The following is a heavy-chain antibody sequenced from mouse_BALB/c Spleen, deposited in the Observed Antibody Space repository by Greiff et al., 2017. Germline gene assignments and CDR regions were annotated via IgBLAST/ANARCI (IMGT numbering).Heavy chain of an antibody. CDR3: ARGGLRRDYYAMDY. CDR1: GYTFTDYN. D-gene: IGHD1-1*02. J-gene: IGHJ2*01. V-gene: IGHV1-18*01. Sequence: VQLQQSGPELVKPGASVKIPCKASGYTFTDYNMDWVKQSHGKSLEWIGDINPNNGGTIYNQKFKGKATLTVDKSSSTAYMELRSLTSEDTAVYYCARGGLRRDYYAMDYWGQGTTLTVSS. CDR2: INPNNGGT.